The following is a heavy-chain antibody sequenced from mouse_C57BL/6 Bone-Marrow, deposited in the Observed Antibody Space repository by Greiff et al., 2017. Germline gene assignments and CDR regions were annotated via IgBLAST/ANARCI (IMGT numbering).Heavy chain of an antibody. V-gene: IGHV5-6*02. J-gene: IGHJ3*01. CDR3: ARHGSSMIPFAY. CDR1: GFTFSSYG. CDR2: ISSGGSYT. D-gene: IGHD2-4*01. Sequence: DVMLVESGGDLVKPGGSLKLSCAASGFTFSSYGMSWVRQTPDKRLEWVATISSGGSYTYYPDSMKGRFTISRDNAKNTLYLQMSSLKSEDTAMYYCARHGSSMIPFAYWGQGTLVTVSA.